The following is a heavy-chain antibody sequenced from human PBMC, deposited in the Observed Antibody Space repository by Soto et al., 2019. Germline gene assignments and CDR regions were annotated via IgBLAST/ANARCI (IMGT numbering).Heavy chain of an antibody. CDR3: ARGYSNTLYYYGSGSCSGGKRSDY. CDR1: GGSFSGYY. J-gene: IGHJ4*02. CDR2: INHSGST. Sequence: SETLSLTCAVYGGSFSGYYWSWIRQPPGKGLEWIGEINHSGSTNYNPSLKSRVTISVDTSKNQFSLKLSSVTAADTAVHYCARGYSNTLYYYGSGSCSGGKRSDYWGQGTLVT. D-gene: IGHD3-10*01. V-gene: IGHV4-34*01.